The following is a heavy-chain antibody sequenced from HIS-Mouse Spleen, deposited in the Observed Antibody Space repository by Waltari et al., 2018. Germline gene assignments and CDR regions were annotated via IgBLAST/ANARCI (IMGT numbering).Heavy chain of an antibody. D-gene: IGHD6-13*01. Sequence: QLQLQESGPGLVKPSETLSLTCTVPGGSISSSSYCLGWIRPPPGKGLEWIGSIYYSGSTYYNPSLKSRVTISVDTSKNQFSLKLSSVTAADTAVYYCAREIPYSSSWYDWYFDLWGRGTLVTVSS. J-gene: IGHJ2*01. V-gene: IGHV4-39*07. CDR3: AREIPYSSSWYDWYFDL. CDR1: GGSISSSSYC. CDR2: IYYSGST.